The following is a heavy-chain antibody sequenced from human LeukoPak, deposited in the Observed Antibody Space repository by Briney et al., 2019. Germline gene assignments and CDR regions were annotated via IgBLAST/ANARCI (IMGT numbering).Heavy chain of an antibody. CDR3: ARLGKVREVIGLSWFDP. V-gene: IGHV4-59*08. D-gene: IGHD3-10*01. CDR1: GGSISSYY. J-gene: IGHJ5*02. CDR2: IYYSGST. Sequence: KPSETLSLTCTVSGGSISSYYWSWIRKTPGKGLELIGYIYYSGSTNYNPSLKSRVTISVDTTKNQFSLKLSPLTAADTAAYNCARLGKVREVIGLSWFDPLGQGTLVTVSS.